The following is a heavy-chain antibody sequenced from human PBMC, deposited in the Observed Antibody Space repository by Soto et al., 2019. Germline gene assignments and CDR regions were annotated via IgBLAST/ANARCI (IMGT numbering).Heavy chain of an antibody. V-gene: IGHV3-23*01. D-gene: IGHD7-27*01. CDR3: AKDRSGAPLHDDY. Sequence: SLRLSCAASGFTFSSYAMSWVRQAPGKGLEWVSAISGSGGSTYYADSVKGRFTISRDNSKNTLYLQMNSLRAEDTAVYYCAKDRSGAPLHDDYWGQGTLVTVSS. CDR1: GFTFSSYA. J-gene: IGHJ4*02. CDR2: ISGSGGST.